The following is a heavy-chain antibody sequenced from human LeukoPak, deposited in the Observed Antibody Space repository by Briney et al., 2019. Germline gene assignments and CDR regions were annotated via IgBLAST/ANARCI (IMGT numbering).Heavy chain of an antibody. D-gene: IGHD4-11*01. Sequence: GGSLRLSCAASGFTFSSYSMNWVRQAPGEGLEWVSSISSSSSYIYYADSVKGRFTISRDNAKNSLYLQMNSLRAEDTAVYYCARGLPDVFDIWGQGTMVTVSS. CDR3: ARGLPDVFDI. J-gene: IGHJ3*02. CDR1: GFTFSSYS. V-gene: IGHV3-21*01. CDR2: ISSSSSYI.